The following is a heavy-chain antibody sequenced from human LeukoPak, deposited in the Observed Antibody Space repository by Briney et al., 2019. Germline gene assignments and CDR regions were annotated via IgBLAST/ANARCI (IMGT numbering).Heavy chain of an antibody. Sequence: GGSLRLSCVASGFTFRSYWMSWVRQAPGKGLEWVANIKQDGSEKYYVDSVRGRFTISRDNAKNSLYLQMNSLRAEDTAVYYCASELWFGEIGYWGQGTLVTVSS. CDR2: IKQDGSEK. CDR3: ASELWFGEIGY. J-gene: IGHJ4*02. CDR1: GFTFRSYW. V-gene: IGHV3-7*04. D-gene: IGHD3-10*01.